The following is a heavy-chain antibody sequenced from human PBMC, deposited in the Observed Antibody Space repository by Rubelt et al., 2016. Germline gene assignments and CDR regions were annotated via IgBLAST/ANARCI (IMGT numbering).Heavy chain of an antibody. D-gene: IGHD3-22*01. CDR1: GYTFTSYD. Sequence: QVQLVQSGAEVKKPGASVKVSCKASGYTFTSYDINWVRQATGQGLEWMGWMNPNSGGTNYAQKFQGRVTMTGDTSISTAYMELSRLRSDDTAVYYCARFAIGGHSSGYLFDYWGQGTLVTVSS. V-gene: IGHV1-2*02. J-gene: IGHJ4*02. CDR2: MNPNSGGT. CDR3: ARFAIGGHSSGYLFDY.